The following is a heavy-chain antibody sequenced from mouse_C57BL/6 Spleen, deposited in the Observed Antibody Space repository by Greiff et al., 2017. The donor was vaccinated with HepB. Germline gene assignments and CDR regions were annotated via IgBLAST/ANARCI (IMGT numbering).Heavy chain of an antibody. CDR1: GYSITSGYY. J-gene: IGHJ1*03. D-gene: IGHD1-1*01. V-gene: IGHV3-6*01. Sequence: EVKLMESGPGLVKPSQSLSLTCSVTGYSITSGYYWNWIRQFPGNKLEWMGYLSYDGSNNYNPSLKNRISITRDQSKNQFFLKLNSVTTEDTATYYCAREDGSTNWYFDVWGTGTTVTVSS. CDR3: AREDGSTNWYFDV. CDR2: LSYDGSN.